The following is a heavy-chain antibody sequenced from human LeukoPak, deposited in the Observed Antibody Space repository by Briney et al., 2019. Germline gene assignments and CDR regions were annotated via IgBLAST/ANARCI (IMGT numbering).Heavy chain of an antibody. CDR2: MKQDGSEQ. D-gene: IGHD3-3*01. V-gene: IGHV3-7*03. J-gene: IGHJ4*02. CDR3: ARDRHYDFWSGYYTPFNS. CDR1: GFTFSNYW. Sequence: GGSLRLSCTASGFTFSNYWMSWVRQAPGKGLEWVANMKQDGSEQYYVDSMKGRFSISRDNAKNSLYLQINSLRAEDTAVYYCARDRHYDFWSGYYTPFNSWGQGTLVTVSS.